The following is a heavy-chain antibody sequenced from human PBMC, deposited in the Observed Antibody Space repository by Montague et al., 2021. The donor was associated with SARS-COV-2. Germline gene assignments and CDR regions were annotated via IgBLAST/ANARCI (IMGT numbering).Heavy chain of an antibody. J-gene: IGHJ6*02. CDR1: GVAINNFH. V-gene: IGHV4-4*07. CDR3: ARDMSSGDGMDV. CDR2: MYYRGST. Sequence: SETLSLTCTVSGVAINNFHWSWIRQPAGKGLEWIGRMYYRGSTDYSPSLKSRVTMSVDTSKNRLSLRLKSVTAADTAVYYCARDMSSGDGMDVWGQGTTVTVS. D-gene: IGHD3-22*01.